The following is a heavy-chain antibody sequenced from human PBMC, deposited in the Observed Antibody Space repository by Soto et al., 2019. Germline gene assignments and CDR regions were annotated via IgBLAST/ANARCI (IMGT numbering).Heavy chain of an antibody. CDR1: QYTFTSYY. CDR2: INPSGGST. CDR3: EGGGKYSSSPDFDY. J-gene: IGHJ4*02. Sequence: ASVTGSCKASQYTFTSYYMQWVRQAPGQGLEWMGIINPSGGSTSYAQKFQGRVTMTRDTSISTAYMGRRRLRSEDTAVYYCEGGGKYSSSPDFDYWGQGTLVTVSS. D-gene: IGHD6-6*01. V-gene: IGHV1-46*01.